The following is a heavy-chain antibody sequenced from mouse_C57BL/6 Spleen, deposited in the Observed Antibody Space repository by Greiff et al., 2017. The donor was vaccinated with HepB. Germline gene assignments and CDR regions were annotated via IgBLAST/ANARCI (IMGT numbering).Heavy chain of an antibody. Sequence: DVKLQESGAELVRPGASVKLSCTASGFNIKDYYMHWVKQRPEQGLEWIGRIDPEDGDTEYAPKFQGKATMTADTSSNTAYLQLSSLTSEDTAVYYCTTYYGSSLFAYWGQGTLVTVSA. D-gene: IGHD1-1*01. CDR2: IDPEDGDT. J-gene: IGHJ3*01. V-gene: IGHV14-1*01. CDR3: TTYYGSSLFAY. CDR1: GFNIKDYY.